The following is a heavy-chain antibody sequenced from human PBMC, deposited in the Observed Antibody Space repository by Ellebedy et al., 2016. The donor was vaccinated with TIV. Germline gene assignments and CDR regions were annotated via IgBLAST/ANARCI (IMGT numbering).Heavy chain of an antibody. CDR1: GDSVSSNSAT. CDR2: TYYRSKWYN. J-gene: IGHJ5*02. Sequence: SQTLSLTCAISGDSVSSNSATWNWIRQSPSRGLEWLGRTYYRSKWYNDYAVSVKSRITIKSDTSKNQFSLQLNSVTPEDTAVYYCARVEENSSGWLSWFEPWGQGTLVTVSS. V-gene: IGHV6-1*01. D-gene: IGHD6-19*01. CDR3: ARVEENSSGWLSWFEP.